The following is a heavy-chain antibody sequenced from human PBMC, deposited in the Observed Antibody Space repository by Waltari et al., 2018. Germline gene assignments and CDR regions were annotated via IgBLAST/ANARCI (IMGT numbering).Heavy chain of an antibody. J-gene: IGHJ4*02. Sequence: QLQLQESGTGLVKPSGTLSLTCEVSGGAVSSSDWWSWVRQSPGKGVEWIGQVHGSGKSYYNPSFASRVTVSLETSTNQFSLKVTSATAADTAVYYCARDRGRGLYFDSWGQGTLVTVSP. CDR2: VHGSGKS. CDR3: ARDRGRGLYFDS. CDR1: GGAVSSSDW. V-gene: IGHV4-4*02. D-gene: IGHD2-15*01.